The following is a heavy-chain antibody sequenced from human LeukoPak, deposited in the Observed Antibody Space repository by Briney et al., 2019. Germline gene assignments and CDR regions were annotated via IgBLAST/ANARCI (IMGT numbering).Heavy chain of an antibody. CDR2: IYAGGNT. V-gene: IGHV3-53*01. J-gene: IGHJ3*02. CDR3: ASDSNDGDAFDI. CDR1: GLSVSDNY. Sequence: GGSLRLSCAVSGLSVSDNYFSWVRQAPGKGLEWVSVIYAGGNTYYGDSMKGRFTLSREISKNTIYLQMNSLRAEDTAIYFCASDSNDGDAFDIWGQGTMVTVSS.